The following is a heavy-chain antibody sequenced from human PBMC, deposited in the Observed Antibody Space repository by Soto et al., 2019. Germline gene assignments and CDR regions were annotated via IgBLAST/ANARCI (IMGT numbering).Heavy chain of an antibody. J-gene: IGHJ4*02. V-gene: IGHV1-69*06. CDR1: GGSFSGYS. D-gene: IGHD3-3*01. Sequence: QVQLVQSGADVKKPGSSVKVSCKASGGSFSGYSISWVRQAPGQGLEWMGGIFPLADTTKFAQNFQGRVTITADKSTSTAYMELSSLTSLDTAVYYCATIVGGIFDFWGQGTLVTVSS. CDR2: IFPLADTT. CDR3: ATIVGGIFDF.